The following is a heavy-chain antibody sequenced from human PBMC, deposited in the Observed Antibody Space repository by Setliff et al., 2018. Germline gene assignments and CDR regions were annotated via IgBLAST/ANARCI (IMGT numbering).Heavy chain of an antibody. CDR2: IYHRGST. D-gene: IGHD3-3*01. J-gene: IGHJ4*02. V-gene: IGHV4-59*05. CDR1: GGSISTYY. CDR3: ARHFRSSKVQFLEYLTDYYFDS. Sequence: PSDTLSLTCTVSGGSISTYYWSWIRQPPGKGLEWIGSIYHRGSTYYNPSLKSRVTISVDTSNNHFSLKLSSVTAADTAVYYCARHFRSSKVQFLEYLTDYYFDSWGQGTLVTVSS.